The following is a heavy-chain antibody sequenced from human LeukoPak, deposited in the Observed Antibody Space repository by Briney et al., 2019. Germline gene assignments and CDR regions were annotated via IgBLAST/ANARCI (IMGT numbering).Heavy chain of an antibody. CDR3: ARDRIPVAGIPFDY. CDR1: GFTVSSNY. CDR2: IYSGGST. J-gene: IGHJ4*02. D-gene: IGHD6-19*01. Sequence: GGSLRLSCAASGFTVSSNYMSWVRQAPGKGLEWVSVIYSGGSTYYADSVKGRFTISRDNSKNALYLQMNSPRAEDTAVYYCARDRIPVAGIPFDYWGQGTLVTVSS. V-gene: IGHV3-53*01.